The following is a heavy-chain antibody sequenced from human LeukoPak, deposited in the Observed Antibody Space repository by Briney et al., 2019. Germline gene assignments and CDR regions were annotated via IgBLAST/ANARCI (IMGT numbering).Heavy chain of an antibody. CDR2: GHYSGNT. CDR3: AKWASDNRAFDL. V-gene: IGHV4-59*08. J-gene: IGHJ4*02. Sequence: SETLSLTCTVSGTSITFYYWNWIRQAPGQGPEWIGYGHYSGNTKYNPPLKSRVTISVDTSKNQFSLRLSSVTAADTAVYFCAKWASDNRAFDLWGRGTLVTVSS. CDR1: GTSITFYY. D-gene: IGHD2-8*01.